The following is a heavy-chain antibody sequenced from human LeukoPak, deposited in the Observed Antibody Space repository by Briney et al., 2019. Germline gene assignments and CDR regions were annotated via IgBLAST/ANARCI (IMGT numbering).Heavy chain of an antibody. CDR1: GGSISSYY. CDR3: AGRAQTTGWSFDY. D-gene: IGHD6-19*01. J-gene: IGHJ4*02. V-gene: IGHV4-4*07. CDR2: IHTSGST. Sequence: SETLSFTCTVSGGSISSYYWSWIRQPAGKGLEWIGQIHTSGSTNYNPSLKSRVAMSVDTSKNQFSLELSSVTAADTAVYYCAGRAQTTGWSFDYWGQGAPVTVSS.